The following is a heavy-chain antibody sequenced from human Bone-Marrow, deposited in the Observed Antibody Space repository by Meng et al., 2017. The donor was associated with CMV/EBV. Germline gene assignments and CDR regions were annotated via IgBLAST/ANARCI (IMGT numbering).Heavy chain of an antibody. V-gene: IGHV4-59*01. CDR1: GDSISSYY. J-gene: IGHJ6*02. CDR2: IYYSGST. D-gene: IGHD3-3*01. Sequence: SETLSLSRAVSGDSISSYYWSWIRQPPGKGLEWIGYIYYSGSTNYNPSLKSRVTISVDTSKNQFSLKLSSVTAADTAVYYCARDRKDFCSGDYTGRDDYYGMDVWGQGTTVTVSS. CDR3: ARDRKDFCSGDYTGRDDYYGMDV.